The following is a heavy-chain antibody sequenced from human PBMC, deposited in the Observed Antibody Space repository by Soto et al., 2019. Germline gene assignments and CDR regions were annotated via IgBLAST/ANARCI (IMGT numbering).Heavy chain of an antibody. CDR1: GFTFRNYD. CDR3: VRGMGDTCYYDNWFDP. V-gene: IGHV3-13*01. CDR2: IDTAGDT. Sequence: EVQLVESGGDSVQSGGSLRLSCIASGFTFRNYDMHWVRQATGKGLEWVSVIDTAGDTYYAGSVKGRFTISREDAKNSLYLQMNRLIAGDTAVYSCVRGMGDTCYYDNWFDPWGQGTLVTVSS. D-gene: IGHD3-9*01. J-gene: IGHJ5*02.